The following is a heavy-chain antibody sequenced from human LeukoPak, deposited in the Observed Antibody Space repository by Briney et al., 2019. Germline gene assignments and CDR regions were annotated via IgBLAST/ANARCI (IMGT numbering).Heavy chain of an antibody. CDR1: GFTFDDYG. Sequence: GGSLRLSRAASGFTFDDYGMSWVRQAPGKGLEWVSGISWNGGSTGYADSVKGRFTISRDNAKNSLYLQMNSLRAEDTALYYCARPQTGGDALNIWGQGTMVTVSS. V-gene: IGHV3-20*04. CDR2: ISWNGGST. D-gene: IGHD6-25*01. CDR3: ARPQTGGDALNI. J-gene: IGHJ3*02.